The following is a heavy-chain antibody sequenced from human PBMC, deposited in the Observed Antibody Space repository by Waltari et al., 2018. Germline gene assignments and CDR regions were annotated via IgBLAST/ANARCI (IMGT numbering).Heavy chain of an antibody. CDR3: AKDLAAGTPDVTFDY. Sequence: EVQLVESGGGLVQPGRSLRLSCAASGFTFDDYAMHWVRHAPGKGLEWVSGISWNSGSIGYADSVKGRFTISRDNAKNSLYLQMNSLRAEDTALYYCAKDLAAGTPDVTFDYWGQGTLVTVSS. CDR2: ISWNSGSI. V-gene: IGHV3-9*01. D-gene: IGHD6-13*01. J-gene: IGHJ4*02. CDR1: GFTFDDYA.